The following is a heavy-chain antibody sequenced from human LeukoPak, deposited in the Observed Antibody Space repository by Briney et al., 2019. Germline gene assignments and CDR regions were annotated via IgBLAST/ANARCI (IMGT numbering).Heavy chain of an antibody. D-gene: IGHD5-18*01. CDR1: GFTFSSYW. V-gene: IGHV3-7*03. CDR2: IKQDGSEK. CDR3: ARDSTIQLNWFDP. J-gene: IGHJ5*02. Sequence: PGGSLRLSCAASGFTFSSYWMSWVRQAPGKGLEWVANIKQDGSEKYYVDSVKGRFTISRDNAKNSLYLQMNSLRAEDTAVYYCARDSTIQLNWFDPWGQGTLVTVSS.